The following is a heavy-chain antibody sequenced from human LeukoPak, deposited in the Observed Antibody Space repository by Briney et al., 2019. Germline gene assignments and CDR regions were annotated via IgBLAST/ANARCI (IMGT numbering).Heavy chain of an antibody. V-gene: IGHV3-23*01. J-gene: IGHJ6*02. CDR3: AKDRGSSSWYYYYGMDV. CDR1: GFTFSSYA. Sequence: GGSLRLPCAASGFTFSSYAMSWVRQAPGKGLEWVSAISGSGGSTYYADSVKGRFTISRDNSKSTLYLQMNSLRAEDTAVYYCAKDRGSSSWYYYYGMDVWGQGTTVTVSS. CDR2: ISGSGGST. D-gene: IGHD6-13*01.